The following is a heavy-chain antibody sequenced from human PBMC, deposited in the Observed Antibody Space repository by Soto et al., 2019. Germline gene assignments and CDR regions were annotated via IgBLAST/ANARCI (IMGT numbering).Heavy chain of an antibody. CDR3: ARTWNGDAFDI. D-gene: IGHD1-1*01. CDR1: GFTSSSYS. CDR2: ISSSSSYI. V-gene: IGHV3-21*01. Sequence: GGSLRLSCAASGFTSSSYSMNWVRQAPGKGLEWVSSISSSSSYIYYADSVKGRFTISRDNAKNSLYLQMNSLRAEDTAVYYCARTWNGDAFDIWGQGTMVTVSS. J-gene: IGHJ3*02.